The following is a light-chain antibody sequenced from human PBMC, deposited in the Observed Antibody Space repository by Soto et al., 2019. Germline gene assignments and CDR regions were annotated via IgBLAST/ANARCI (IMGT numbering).Light chain of an antibody. Sequence: QSVLTQPASVSGSPGQSITISCTGTRSDVGSYNLVSWYQQHPGKAPKLMIYEGTKRPSGVSDRFSGSRSGNTASPTISGVQAEDAADYYCCSYAGDRTYVFGTGTKVTVL. CDR3: CSYAGDRTYV. CDR2: EGT. V-gene: IGLV2-23*01. J-gene: IGLJ1*01. CDR1: RSDVGSYNL.